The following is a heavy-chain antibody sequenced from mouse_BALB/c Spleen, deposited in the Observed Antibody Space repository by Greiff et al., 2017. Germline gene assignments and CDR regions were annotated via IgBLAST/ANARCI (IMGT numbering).Heavy chain of an antibody. D-gene: IGHD2-4*01. V-gene: IGHV5-6-5*01. J-gene: IGHJ3*01. CDR1: GFTFSSYA. Sequence: EVMLVESGGGLVKPGGSLKLSCAASGFTFSSYAMSWVRQTPEKRLEWVASISSGGSTYYPDSVKGRFTISRDNARNILYLQMSSLRSEDTAMYYCARGRGHDYPFAYWGQGTLVTVSA. CDR2: ISSGGST. CDR3: ARGRGHDYPFAY.